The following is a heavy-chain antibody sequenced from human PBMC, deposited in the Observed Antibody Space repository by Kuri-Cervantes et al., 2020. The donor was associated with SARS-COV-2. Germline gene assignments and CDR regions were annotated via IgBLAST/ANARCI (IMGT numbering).Heavy chain of an antibody. CDR1: GFTLSSYE. J-gene: IGHJ3*02. CDR3: ARDSIVDDAFDI. CDR2: ISSSGSTI. V-gene: IGHV3-48*03. Sequence: GESLKISCAASGFTLSSYEMNWVRQAPGKGLEWVSYISSSGSTIYYADSVKGRFTISRDNAKNSLYLQMSSLRAEDTAVYYCARDSIVDDAFDIWGQGTMVTVSS. D-gene: IGHD2-15*01.